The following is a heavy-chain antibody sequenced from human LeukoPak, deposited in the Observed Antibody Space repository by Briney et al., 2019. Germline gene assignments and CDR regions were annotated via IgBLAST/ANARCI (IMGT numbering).Heavy chain of an antibody. V-gene: IGHV1-24*01. J-gene: IGHJ5*02. CDR3: VTESYGSGPVDP. D-gene: IGHD3-10*01. CDR2: FDPEDGET. Sequence: ASVKVSCKVSGYTLTELSMHWVRQAPGKGLEWMGGFDPEDGETIYAQKFQGRVTMTEDTSTDTAYMELSSLRSEDTAVYYCVTESYGSGPVDPWGQGTLVTVSS. CDR1: GYTLTELS.